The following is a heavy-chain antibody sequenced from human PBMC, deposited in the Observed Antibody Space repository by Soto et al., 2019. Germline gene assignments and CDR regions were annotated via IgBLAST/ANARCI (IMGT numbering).Heavy chain of an antibody. CDR2: ISAYNGNT. J-gene: IGHJ6*02. CDR1: GYTFTSYG. V-gene: IGHV1-18*01. Sequence: QVQLVQSGAEVKKPGASVKVSCKASGYTFTSYGISWVRQAPGQGLEWMGWISAYNGNTNYAQKLQGRVTMTTDTPTSTAYMELRSLRSDDTAVYYCARDQVYYGDYPPPGKYYYYGMDVWGQGTTVTVSS. D-gene: IGHD4-17*01. CDR3: ARDQVYYGDYPPPGKYYYYGMDV.